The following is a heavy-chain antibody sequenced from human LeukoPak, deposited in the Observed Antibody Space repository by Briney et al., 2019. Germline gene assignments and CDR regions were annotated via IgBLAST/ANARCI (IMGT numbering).Heavy chain of an antibody. CDR3: ARTYGSGWYSYFQH. V-gene: IGHV4-59*01. CDR1: GGSISSYH. J-gene: IGHJ1*01. Sequence: SETLSLTCTVSGGSISSYHWSWIRQPPGKGLEWIGYIYYSGSTNYSPSLNSRVTISVDTSKNQFSLKLSSVTAADTAVYYCARTYGSGWYSYFQHWGQGTLVTVFS. CDR2: IYYSGST. D-gene: IGHD6-19*01.